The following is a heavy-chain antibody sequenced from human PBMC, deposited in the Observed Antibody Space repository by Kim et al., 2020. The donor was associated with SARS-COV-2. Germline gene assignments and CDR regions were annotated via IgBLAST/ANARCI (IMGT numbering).Heavy chain of an antibody. CDR3: ARGMTAVRDSLRDY. V-gene: IGHV3-48*02. Sequence: GGSLRLSCVASGFTFSSYNMNWVRQAPGKGLEWVSYISSSSSSINYADSVKGRFTISRDNAKNSLYLQMNSLRDEDTAVYYCARGMTAVRDSLRDYWGQGTLVTVSA. D-gene: IGHD3-10*01. CDR2: ISSSSSSI. CDR1: GFTFSSYN. J-gene: IGHJ4*02.